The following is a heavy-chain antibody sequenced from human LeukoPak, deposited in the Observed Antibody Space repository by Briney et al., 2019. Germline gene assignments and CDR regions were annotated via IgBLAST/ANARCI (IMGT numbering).Heavy chain of an antibody. J-gene: IGHJ4*02. CDR1: GFTAGSNS. CDR3: ATDAH. Sequence: PGGPLSLSCAAPGFTAGSNSISWVRKAPGKGLEWVSLIYSGGSTYYAASVKGRFSISRDNSKNTLFLQMNSLRAEDTAVYYCATDAHWGQGTLVTVSS. CDR2: IYSGGST. V-gene: IGHV3-53*01.